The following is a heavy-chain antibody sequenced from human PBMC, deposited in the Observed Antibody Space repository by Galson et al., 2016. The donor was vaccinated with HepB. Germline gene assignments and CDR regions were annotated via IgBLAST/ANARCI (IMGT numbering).Heavy chain of an antibody. D-gene: IGHD5-18*01. CDR3: ASDPRQWQRGYNYGFEY. Sequence: SLRLSCAASGFTFNTFAMHWVRQAPGKGLEWVAVTSYDGTNKYYADSVEGRFTISRDNSKNTLYLQMHRLRFEDTAVYYCASDPRQWQRGYNYGFEYWGQGTLVSVSS. CDR2: TSYDGTNK. J-gene: IGHJ4*02. CDR1: GFTFNTFA. V-gene: IGHV3-30-3*01.